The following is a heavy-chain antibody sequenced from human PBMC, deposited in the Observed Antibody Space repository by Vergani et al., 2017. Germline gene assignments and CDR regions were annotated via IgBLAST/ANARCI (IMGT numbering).Heavy chain of an antibody. CDR3: ARDHVEGAYYYDSSGYYLYYYYGMDV. V-gene: IGHV4-30-4*08. D-gene: IGHD3-22*01. CDR1: GGSISSGDYY. Sequence: QVQLQESGPGLVKPSQTLSLTCTVSGGSISSGDYYWSWIRQPPGKGLEWIGYIYYSGSTYYNPSLKSRVTISVDTSKNQFSLKLSSVTAADTAVYYCARDHVEGAYYYDSSGYYLYYYYGMDVWGQGTTVTVSS. CDR2: IYYSGST. J-gene: IGHJ6*02.